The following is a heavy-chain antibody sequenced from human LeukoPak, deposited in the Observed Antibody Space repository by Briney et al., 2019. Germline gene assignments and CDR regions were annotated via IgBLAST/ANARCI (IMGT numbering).Heavy chain of an antibody. CDR2: IYTSGST. D-gene: IGHD5-18*01. CDR1: GGSISSGSYY. CDR3: AGGIQLWPRIGPGYYYGMDV. J-gene: IGHJ6*02. V-gene: IGHV4-61*02. Sequence: SQTLSLTCTVSGGSISSGSYYWRWIRQPAGKGLEWIGRIYTSGSTNYNPSLKSRVTISVDTSKNQFSLKLSSATAADTAVYYCAGGIQLWPRIGPGYYYGMDVWGQGTTVTVSS.